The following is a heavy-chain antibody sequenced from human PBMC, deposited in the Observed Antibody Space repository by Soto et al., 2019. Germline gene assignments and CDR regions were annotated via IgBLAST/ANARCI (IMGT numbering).Heavy chain of an antibody. V-gene: IGHV3-30*03. CDR2: ISYDGSNK. CDR1: GFTFSSYG. Sequence: QVQLVESGGGVVQPGRSLRLSCAASGFTFSSYGMHWVRQAPGKGLEWVAVISYDGSNKYYADSVKGRFTISRDNSKNTLYRQMNSLRAEDTAVYYCAFGVVRDTEGMDVWGQGTTVTVSS. J-gene: IGHJ6*02. CDR3: AFGVVRDTEGMDV. D-gene: IGHD3-3*01.